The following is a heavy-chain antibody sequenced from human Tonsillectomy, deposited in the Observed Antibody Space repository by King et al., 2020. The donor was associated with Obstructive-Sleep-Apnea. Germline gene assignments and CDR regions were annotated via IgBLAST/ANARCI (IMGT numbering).Heavy chain of an antibody. CDR2: IYYSGST. Sequence: VQLQESGPGLVKSLQTLSLTCVVSGGSISSGGHSWSWIRQSPGKGLEWIGYIYYSGSTYYNPSLKSRVTISLDTSKNQFSLKLTSVTAADTAVYYCARIVEVTAGVPDAFDIWGQGTMVTVSS. J-gene: IGHJ3*02. D-gene: IGHD2-21*02. V-gene: IGHV4-30-4*07. CDR3: ARIVEVTAGVPDAFDI. CDR1: GGSISSGGHS.